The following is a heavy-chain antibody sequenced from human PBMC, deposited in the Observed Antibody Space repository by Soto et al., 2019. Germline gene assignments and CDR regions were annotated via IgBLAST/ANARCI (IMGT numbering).Heavy chain of an antibody. Sequence: QVQLVQSGAEVKKPGSSVKVSCKASGGTLSSYAISWVRQAPGEGLEWMGGIIPIFGTANYAQKFQGRVTITADESTSTAYMELSSLRSEDTAVYYCARVDCSGGSCYSRYYYYGMYVWGQGTTVTVSS. CDR3: ARVDCSGGSCYSRYYYYGMYV. CDR1: GGTLSSYA. J-gene: IGHJ6*02. V-gene: IGHV1-69*01. CDR2: IIPIFGTA. D-gene: IGHD2-15*01.